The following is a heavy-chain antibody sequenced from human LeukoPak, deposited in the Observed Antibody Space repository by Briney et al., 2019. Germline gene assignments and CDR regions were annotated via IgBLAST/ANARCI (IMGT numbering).Heavy chain of an antibody. D-gene: IGHD2-15*01. Sequence: GASVKVSCKASGYTFTAYYMHWVRQAPGQGLEWMGWINPNSGGTIYAQRFQGRVTMTRDTSINTAYMELSSLRSDGTAIYYCARDSPPDCRGGTYYRISVPNSWGQGTQITVSS. V-gene: IGHV1-2*02. CDR3: ARDSPPDCRGGTYYRISVPNS. CDR2: INPNSGGT. J-gene: IGHJ4*02. CDR1: GYTFTAYY.